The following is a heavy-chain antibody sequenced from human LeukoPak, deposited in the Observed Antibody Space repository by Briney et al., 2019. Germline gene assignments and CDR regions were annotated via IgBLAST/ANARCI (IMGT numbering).Heavy chain of an antibody. J-gene: IGHJ4*02. CDR2: FWYDGSNK. Sequence: GGSLRPSFEALGLSFSIYKMHGVPRAPGKGLEGVEVFWYDGSNKYYADSVKGRFTISRDNSKNTLYLQMNSLRVEDTAVYYCARGDPTVTTKQNFDYWGQGTLVTVSS. D-gene: IGHD4-17*01. CDR3: ARGDPTVTTKQNFDY. CDR1: GLSFSIYK. V-gene: IGHV3-33*01.